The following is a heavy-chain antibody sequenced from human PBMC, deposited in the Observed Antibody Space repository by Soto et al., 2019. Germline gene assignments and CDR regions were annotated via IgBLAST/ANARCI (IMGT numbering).Heavy chain of an antibody. CDR1: GGSVSSGSYY. CDR3: ARDRNYYGMDV. CDR2: IYYSGST. Sequence: LSLTCTVSGGSVSSGSYYWSWIRQPPGKGLEWIGYIYYSGSTNYNPSLKSRVTISVDTSKNQFSLKLSSVTAADTAVYYCARDRNYYGMDVWGQGTTVTVSS. V-gene: IGHV4-61*01. J-gene: IGHJ6*02.